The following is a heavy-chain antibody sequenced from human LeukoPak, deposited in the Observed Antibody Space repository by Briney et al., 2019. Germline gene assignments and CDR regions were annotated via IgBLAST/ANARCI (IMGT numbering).Heavy chain of an antibody. V-gene: IGHV3-23*01. CDR1: GFIFNNYL. CDR2: LFTGGGRT. J-gene: IGHJ4*02. D-gene: IGHD3-10*01. Sequence: GGSLGLSCAASGFIFNNYLMSWVRQAPGKGLEWVSVLFTGGGRTLYADSVKGRFTISGDTSRTTLYLQMNGLRAEDTAVYYCAKECDYSPGHKFDLWGQGTLVTVSS. CDR3: AKECDYSPGHKFDL.